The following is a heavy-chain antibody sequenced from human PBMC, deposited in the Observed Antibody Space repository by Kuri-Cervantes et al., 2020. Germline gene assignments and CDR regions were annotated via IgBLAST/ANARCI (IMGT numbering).Heavy chain of an antibody. CDR3: AKFSTYCGGDCFLLSREIDY. Sequence: GESLKISCAASGFTFSSYAMSWVRQAPGKGLEWASAISGSGGSTYYADSVKGRFTISRDNSKNTLYLQMNSLRAEDTAVYYCAKFSTYCGGDCFLLSREIDYWGQGTLVTVSS. CDR1: GFTFSSYA. D-gene: IGHD2-21*02. CDR2: ISGSGGST. V-gene: IGHV3-23*01. J-gene: IGHJ4*02.